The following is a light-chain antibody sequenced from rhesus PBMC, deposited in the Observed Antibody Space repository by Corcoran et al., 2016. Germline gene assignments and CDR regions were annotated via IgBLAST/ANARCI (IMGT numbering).Light chain of an antibody. Sequence: QVVLTQSPATLSLSPGERATLSCRASESVSSYLAWYQQKPGQAPRLLIYGASSRATGIPDRFSGSGSGADFTLTITSLEPEDVGVYHCYQHSSGRTFGQGTKVEIK. CDR2: GAS. CDR1: ESVSSY. J-gene: IGKJ1*01. V-gene: IGKV3-10*01. CDR3: YQHSSGRT.